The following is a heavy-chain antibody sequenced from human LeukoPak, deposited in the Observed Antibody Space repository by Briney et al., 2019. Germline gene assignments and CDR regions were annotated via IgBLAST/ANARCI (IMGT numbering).Heavy chain of an antibody. Sequence: GGSLRLSCAASGFTFDDYAMHWVRQAPGKGLEWVSLISGDGGSTYYADSVKGRFTISRDNSKNSLYQQMNSLRTEHTALYYCAKDHYGPYYFDYWGQGTLVTVSS. CDR3: AKDHYGPYYFDY. CDR1: GFTFDDYA. D-gene: IGHD3-10*01. V-gene: IGHV3-43*02. J-gene: IGHJ4*02. CDR2: ISGDGGST.